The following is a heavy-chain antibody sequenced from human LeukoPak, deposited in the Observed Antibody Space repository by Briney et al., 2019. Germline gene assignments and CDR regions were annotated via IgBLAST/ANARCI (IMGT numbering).Heavy chain of an antibody. J-gene: IGHJ4*02. CDR1: GFTFSSYG. D-gene: IGHD1-26*01. Sequence: GGSLRLSCAASGFTFSSYGMHWVRQAPGKGLEWVAVIWYDGSNKYYADSVKGPFTISRDNSKNTLYLQMNSLRAEDTAVYCCAKDLTTPWGSYEFVLDYWGQGTLVTVSS. CDR2: IWYDGSNK. CDR3: AKDLTTPWGSYEFVLDY. V-gene: IGHV3-33*06.